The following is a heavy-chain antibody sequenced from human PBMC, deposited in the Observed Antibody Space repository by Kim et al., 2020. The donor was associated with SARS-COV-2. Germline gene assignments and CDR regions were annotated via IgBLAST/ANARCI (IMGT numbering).Heavy chain of an antibody. J-gene: IGHJ2*01. CDR2: IYYSGST. CDR1: GGSISSGGYY. Sequence: SETLSLTCTVSGGSISSGGYYWSWIRQHPGKGLEWFGYIYYSGSTYYNPSLKSRVTISVDTSKNQFSLKLSSVTAADTAVYYCARAGEWELGSYWYFDLWGRGTLVTVSS. V-gene: IGHV4-31*03. CDR3: ARAGEWELGSYWYFDL. D-gene: IGHD1-26*01.